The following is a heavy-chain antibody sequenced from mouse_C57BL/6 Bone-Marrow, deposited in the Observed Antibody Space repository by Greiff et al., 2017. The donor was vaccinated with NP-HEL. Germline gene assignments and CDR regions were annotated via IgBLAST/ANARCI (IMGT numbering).Heavy chain of an antibody. V-gene: IGHV5-16*01. D-gene: IGHD2-4*01. CDR1: GFTFSDYY. CDR3: AREGGLRRRTYAMDY. J-gene: IGHJ4*01. Sequence: EVQVEESEGGLVQPGSSMKLSCTTSGFTFSDYYMAWVRQVPEKGLDWVANINYDGSSTYYLDSLKSRFIISRDNAKNILYLQMSSLKSEDTATYYCAREGGLRRRTYAMDYWGQGTSVTVSS. CDR2: INYDGSST.